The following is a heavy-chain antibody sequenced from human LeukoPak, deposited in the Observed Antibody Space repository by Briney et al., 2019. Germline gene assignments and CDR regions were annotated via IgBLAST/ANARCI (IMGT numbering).Heavy chain of an antibody. J-gene: IGHJ5*02. CDR3: ARGGGPSNWFDP. CDR2: IYYSGST. D-gene: IGHD4-23*01. Sequence: SETLSLTCTVSGGSISSSSYYWGWIRQPPGKGLEWIGSIYYSGSTYYNPSLKSRVTISVDTSKNQFSLKLSSVTAADTAVYYCARGGGPSNWFDPWGQGTLVTVSS. V-gene: IGHV4-39*07. CDR1: GGSISSSSYY.